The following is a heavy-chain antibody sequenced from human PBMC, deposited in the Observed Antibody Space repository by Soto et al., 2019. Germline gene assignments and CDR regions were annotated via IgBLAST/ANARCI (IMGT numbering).Heavy chain of an antibody. CDR1: GFTFSSYG. V-gene: IGHV3-30*03. CDR2: ISYDGSNK. J-gene: IGHJ4*02. CDR3: ACGGSGLYLTPFDY. Sequence: QVQLVESGGGVVQPGRSLRLSCAASGFTFSSYGMHWVRQAPGKGLEWVALISYDGSNKYYADSVKGRFTISRDDSNNTLYLQMNSQRAVYRAMCYCACGGSGLYLTPFDYWGQGTLVTVSS. D-gene: IGHD3-10*01.